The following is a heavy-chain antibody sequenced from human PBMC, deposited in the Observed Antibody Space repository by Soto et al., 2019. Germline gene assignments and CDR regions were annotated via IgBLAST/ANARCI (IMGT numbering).Heavy chain of an antibody. CDR2: ISYDGSNK. CDR1: GFTFSSYG. J-gene: IGHJ4*02. CDR3: AKVPRPQAYYYDSSGYRQGY. V-gene: IGHV3-30*18. Sequence: PGGSLRLSCAASGFTFSSYGMHWVRQAPGKGLEWVAVISYDGSNKYYADSVKGRFTISRDNSKNTLYLQMNSLRAEDTAVYYCAKVPRPQAYYYDSSGYRQGYWGQGTLVTVSS. D-gene: IGHD3-22*01.